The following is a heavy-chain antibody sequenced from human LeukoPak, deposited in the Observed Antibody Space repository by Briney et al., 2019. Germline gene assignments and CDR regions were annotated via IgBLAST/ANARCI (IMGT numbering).Heavy chain of an antibody. CDR1: GFTFSSYA. D-gene: IGHD2-2*01. CDR2: ISSGSSGGVT. CDR3: AKLSWWVVPAATDY. Sequence: GGSLRLSCAASGFTFSSYAMSWVRQTPGKGLEWVSGISSGSSGGVTYYADSVKGRFTISRDNSKNTLYLQMNSLRAEDTAVYYCAKLSWWVVPAATDYWGQGTLVTVSS. J-gene: IGHJ4*02. V-gene: IGHV3-23*01.